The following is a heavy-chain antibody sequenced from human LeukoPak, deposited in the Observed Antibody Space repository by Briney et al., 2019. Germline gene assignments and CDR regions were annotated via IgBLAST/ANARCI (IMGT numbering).Heavy chain of an antibody. V-gene: IGHV4-31*03. CDR3: ARNYHYEDSDYYDPGAFDI. D-gene: IGHD3-22*01. CDR2: IFYSGNT. CDR1: GGSISSGGYY. Sequence: SETLSPTCTVSGGSISSGGYYWSWIRQHPGKGLEWIGYIFYSGNTYYNPSLRSRVTISIDTSKNQFSLKLSSVTAADTAVYYCARNYHYEDSDYYDPGAFDIWGQGTMVTISS. J-gene: IGHJ3*02.